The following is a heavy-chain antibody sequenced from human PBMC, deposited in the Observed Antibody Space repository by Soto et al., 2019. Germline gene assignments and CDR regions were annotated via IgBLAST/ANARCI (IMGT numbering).Heavy chain of an antibody. J-gene: IGHJ4*02. CDR1: GGSISSYY. V-gene: IGHV4-59*08. D-gene: IGHD3-9*01. CDR2: IHYSGST. CDR3: ARQWTGLDY. Sequence: SETLSLTCTVSGGSISSYYWSWIRQPPGKGLEYIGYIHYSGSTNYKPSLRSRVTISVDTSKNQFSLKLSSVTAADTAVYYCARQWTGLDYWGQGTLVTVSS.